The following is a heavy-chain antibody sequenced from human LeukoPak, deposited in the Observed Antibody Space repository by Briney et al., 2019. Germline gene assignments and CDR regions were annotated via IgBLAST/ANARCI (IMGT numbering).Heavy chain of an antibody. CDR3: ARAFTGYSSGCRPGGCDALDI. J-gene: IGHJ3*02. CDR1: GFTVSSNY. V-gene: IGHV3-53*04. D-gene: IGHD6-19*01. CDR2: IYSGGST. Sequence: GGSLRLSCAASGFTVSSNYMSWVRQAPGKGLEWVSVIYSGGSTYYADSVKGRFTISRHNSKNTLYLQMNSLRAEDTAVYYCARAFTGYSSGCRPGGCDALDIWGQGTMVTVSS.